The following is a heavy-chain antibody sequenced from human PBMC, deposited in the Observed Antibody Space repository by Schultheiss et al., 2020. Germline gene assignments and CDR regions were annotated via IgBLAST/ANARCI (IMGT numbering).Heavy chain of an antibody. CDR3: ARDPYGSGSYLPSDY. Sequence: SVKVSCKASGGTFSSYTISWVRQAPGQGLEWMGRIIPILGIANYAQKFQGRVTITADKSTSTAYMELSSLRSEDTAVYYCARDPYGSGSYLPSDYWGQGTLVTVSS. CDR2: IIPILGIA. J-gene: IGHJ4*02. D-gene: IGHD3-10*01. CDR1: GGTFSSYT. V-gene: IGHV1-69*04.